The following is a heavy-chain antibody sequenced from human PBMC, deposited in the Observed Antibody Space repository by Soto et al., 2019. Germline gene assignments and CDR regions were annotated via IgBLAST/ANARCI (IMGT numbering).Heavy chain of an antibody. V-gene: IGHV3-23*01. CDR3: AKWPKAYDFWSGYRYYYGLDV. D-gene: IGHD3-3*01. CDR1: GFTFSSYA. CDR2: ISGSGGST. Sequence: GGSLRLSCAASGFTFSSYAMSWVRQAPGKGLEWVSAISGSGGSTYYADSVKGRFTISRDNSKNTLYLQMNSLIAEDTAVYYCAKWPKAYDFWSGYRYYYGLDVWGQGTTVTVSS. J-gene: IGHJ6*02.